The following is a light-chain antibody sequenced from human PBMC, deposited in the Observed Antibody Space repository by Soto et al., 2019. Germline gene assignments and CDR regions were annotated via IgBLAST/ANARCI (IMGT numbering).Light chain of an antibody. V-gene: IGLV2-14*01. CDR3: NSFTSNRAYV. J-gene: IGLJ1*01. CDR1: SSDVGGYNY. Sequence: TPPSSLSGSPGQSITISCTGTSSDVGGYNYVSWYQQHPGKAPKVMIYEVSNRPSGVSNRFSGSKSGNTASLTISGLQPEDEADYYCNSFTSNRAYVFGTGTKVTVL. CDR2: EVS.